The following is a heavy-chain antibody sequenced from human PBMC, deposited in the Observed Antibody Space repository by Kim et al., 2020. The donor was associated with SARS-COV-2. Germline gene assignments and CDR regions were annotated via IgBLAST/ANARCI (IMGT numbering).Heavy chain of an antibody. J-gene: IGHJ3*02. CDR2: IYYSGST. Sequence: SETLSLTCTVSGGSVSSGSYYWSWIRQPPGKGLEWIGYIYYSGSTNYNPSLKSRVTISVDTSKNQFSLKLSSVTAADTAVYYCARVRYYYDSSGYYYVGAFDIWGQGTMVTVSS. CDR1: GGSVSSGSYY. D-gene: IGHD3-22*01. CDR3: ARVRYYYDSSGYYYVGAFDI. V-gene: IGHV4-61*01.